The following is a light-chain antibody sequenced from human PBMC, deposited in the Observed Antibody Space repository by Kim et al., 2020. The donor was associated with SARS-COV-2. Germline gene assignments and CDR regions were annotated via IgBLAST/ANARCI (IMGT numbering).Light chain of an antibody. CDR2: DVS. CDR1: SSDVGASNH. Sequence: SITISCTGTSSDVGASNHVSLYQQYPGKAPKFMIYDVSSRPSGVSHRFSGSKSGNTASLTISGLQAEDEADYYCSSYTSSSTFSFVFGSGTKVTVL. V-gene: IGLV2-14*03. J-gene: IGLJ1*01. CDR3: SSYTSSSTFSFV.